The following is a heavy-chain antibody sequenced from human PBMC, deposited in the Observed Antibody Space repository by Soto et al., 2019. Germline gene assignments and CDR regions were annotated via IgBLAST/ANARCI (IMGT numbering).Heavy chain of an antibody. Sequence: QVQLVQSGAEVKKPGSSVKVSCKASGGTFSSYAISWVRQAPGQGLEWMGGIIPIFGTANYAQKFQGRVMITADESTSTAYMELSSLRSEDTAVYYCAKNLDYGDRYYFDYWGQGTLVTVSS. J-gene: IGHJ4*02. CDR1: GGTFSSYA. CDR2: IIPIFGTA. D-gene: IGHD4-17*01. V-gene: IGHV1-69*01. CDR3: AKNLDYGDRYYFDY.